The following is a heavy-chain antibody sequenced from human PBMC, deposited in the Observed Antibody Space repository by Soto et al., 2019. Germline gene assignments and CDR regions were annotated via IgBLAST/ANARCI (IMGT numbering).Heavy chain of an antibody. CDR3: ASLVVITAEDYYFDY. CDR1: GYTFTSHG. V-gene: IGHV1-18*01. D-gene: IGHD3-22*01. Sequence: QVQLVQSGAEVKKPGASVKVSCKASGYTFTSHGISWVRQAPGQGLEWMGWISAYNGNTNYAQKLQGRVTMTTDTSTSTAYMELRSLRSDDTAVYYCASLVVITAEDYYFDYWGQGTLVTVSS. J-gene: IGHJ4*02. CDR2: ISAYNGNT.